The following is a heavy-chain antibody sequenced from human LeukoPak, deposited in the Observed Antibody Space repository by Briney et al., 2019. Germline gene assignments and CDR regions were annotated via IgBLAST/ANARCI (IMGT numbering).Heavy chain of an antibody. CDR2: IIPILGIA. V-gene: IGHV1-69*04. CDR1: GYTFTSYG. J-gene: IGHJ4*02. Sequence: GASVKVSCKASGYTFTSYGISWVRQAPGQGLEWMGRIIPILGIANYAQKFQGRVTITADKSTSTAYMELSSLRSEDTAVYYCARPYGDTEGLLDYWGQGTLVTVSS. D-gene: IGHD4-17*01. CDR3: ARPYGDTEGLLDY.